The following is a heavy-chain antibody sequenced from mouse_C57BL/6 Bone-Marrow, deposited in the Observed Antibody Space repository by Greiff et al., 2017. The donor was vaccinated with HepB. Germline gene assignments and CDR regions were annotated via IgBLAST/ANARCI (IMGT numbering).Heavy chain of an antibody. V-gene: IGHV1-80*01. CDR1: GYAFSSYW. J-gene: IGHJ3*01. CDR3: AREGVYYYGSSSWFAY. Sequence: QVQLKESGAELVKPGASVKISCKASGYAFSSYWMNWVKQRPGKGLEWIGQIYPGDGDTNYNGKFKGKATLTADKSSSTAYMQLSSLTSEDSAVYFCAREGVYYYGSSSWFAYWGQGTLVTVSA. D-gene: IGHD1-1*01. CDR2: IYPGDGDT.